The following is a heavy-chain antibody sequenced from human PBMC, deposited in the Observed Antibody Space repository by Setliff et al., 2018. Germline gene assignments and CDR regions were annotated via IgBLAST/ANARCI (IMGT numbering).Heavy chain of an antibody. CDR1: GGSISSGSYY. D-gene: IGHD6-19*01. V-gene: IGHV4-61*02. J-gene: IGHJ6*03. Sequence: KTSETLSLTCTVSGGSISSGSYYWSWIRQPAGKGLEWIGRIYTSGSTNYNPSLKSRVTISVDTSKNQFSLKLNSVTAADMAVYYWAREQWLDPPGYYYMDVWAKGTTVTVSS. CDR3: AREQWLDPPGYYYMDV. CDR2: IYTSGST.